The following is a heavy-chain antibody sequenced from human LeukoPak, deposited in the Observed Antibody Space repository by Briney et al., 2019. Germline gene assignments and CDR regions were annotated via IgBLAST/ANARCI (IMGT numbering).Heavy chain of an antibody. D-gene: IGHD6-19*01. V-gene: IGHV3-9*01. Sequence: GGSLRLSCAASGFTFDNYAMNWVRQVPGKGLEWISLISWNSGTIGYAGSVKGRFTISRDNANNFLYLQMNSLRAEDTALYYCARAYKDRSLAGKKEFFQHWGQGTLVTVSS. CDR2: ISWNSGTI. CDR1: GFTFDNYA. J-gene: IGHJ1*01. CDR3: ARAYKDRSLAGKKEFFQH.